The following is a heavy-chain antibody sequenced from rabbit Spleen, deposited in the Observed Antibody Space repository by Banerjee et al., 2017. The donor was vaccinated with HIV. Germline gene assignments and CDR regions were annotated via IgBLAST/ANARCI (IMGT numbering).Heavy chain of an antibody. V-gene: IGHV1S45*01. Sequence: EQLEESGGGLVKPEGSLTLTCKASGVSFSDKDVMCWVRQAPGKGLEWIACINAVTGKAVYASWAKGRFTFSKTSSTTVTMQMTSLTAADTATYFCAGDLVAVIGWNFNLWGPGTLVTVS. CDR2: INAVTGKA. J-gene: IGHJ4*01. D-gene: IGHD1-1*01. CDR3: AGDLVAVIGWNFNL. CDR1: GVSFSDKDV.